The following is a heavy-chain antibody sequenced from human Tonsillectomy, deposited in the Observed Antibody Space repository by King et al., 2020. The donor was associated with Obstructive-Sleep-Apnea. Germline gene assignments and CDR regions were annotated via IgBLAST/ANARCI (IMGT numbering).Heavy chain of an antibody. CDR2: INHSGST. Sequence: VQLQQWGAGLLKPSETLSLTCAVFGGSLSDYYWRWIRQPPGKGLEWIGEINHSGSTNYNPSLKSRVTVSVDTSKNQFSLRMNSVTAADTAVYYCARGSGAAAVNWFDPWGQGTPVTVSS. CDR1: GGSLSDYY. CDR3: ARGSGAAAVNWFDP. J-gene: IGHJ5*02. D-gene: IGHD6-13*01. V-gene: IGHV4-34*01.